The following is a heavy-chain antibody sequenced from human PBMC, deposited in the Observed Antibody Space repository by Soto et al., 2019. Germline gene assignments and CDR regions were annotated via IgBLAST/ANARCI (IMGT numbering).Heavy chain of an antibody. CDR1: GFTFSDAW. Sequence: EVPLVESGGGLVKPGGSLRLSCAASGFTFSDAWMTWVRQAPGKGLEWVGRIKSQGEGGTTEYAAPVKGRFTISRDDSENTLYLQMTSLKSEDTAVYSCATCRSYCDYWGPGTLVTVSS. J-gene: IGHJ4*02. D-gene: IGHD2-15*01. CDR3: ATCRSYCDY. V-gene: IGHV3-15*01. CDR2: IKSQGEGGTT.